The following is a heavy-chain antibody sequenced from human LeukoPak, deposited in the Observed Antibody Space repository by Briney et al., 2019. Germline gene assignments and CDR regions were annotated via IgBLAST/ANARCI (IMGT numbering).Heavy chain of an antibody. CDR2: INPAGDSV. J-gene: IGHJ5*02. CDR3: ARRMADGGTNH. V-gene: IGHV1-46*01. CDR1: GYTFINDY. Sequence: ASVKVSCTASGYTFINDYTHWVRQAPGQGLERMGRINPAGDSVNYAQKFQDRVTMTRDTSTDITYLELGSLRSEDTAIYYCARRMADGGTNHWGQGTLVTVSS. D-gene: IGHD2-15*01.